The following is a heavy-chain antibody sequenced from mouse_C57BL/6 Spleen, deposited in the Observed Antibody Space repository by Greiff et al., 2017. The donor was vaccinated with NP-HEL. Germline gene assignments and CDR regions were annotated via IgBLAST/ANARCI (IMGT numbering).Heavy chain of an antibody. J-gene: IGHJ2*01. V-gene: IGHV1-64*01. Sequence: QVQLQQPGAELVKPGASVKLSCKASGYTFTSYWMHWVKQRPGQGLEWIGMIHPNSGSTNYNEKFKSKATLTVDKSSSTAYMQLSSLTSEDSAVYYCARGGDYDRYFDYWGQGTTLTVSS. CDR2: IHPNSGST. CDR3: ARGGDYDRYFDY. CDR1: GYTFTSYW. D-gene: IGHD2-4*01.